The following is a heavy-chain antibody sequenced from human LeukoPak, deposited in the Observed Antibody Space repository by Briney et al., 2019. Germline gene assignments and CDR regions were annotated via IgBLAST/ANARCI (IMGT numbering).Heavy chain of an antibody. Sequence: SETLSLTCTVSGGSITRSTDYWGWIRQPPGKGLEWIGSINYSGITYYNPSLKSRVTKSVDTSKNQFSLNLNSVTAADTAVYYCARAMRGTGGAFDIWGQGTMVTVSS. D-gene: IGHD1-1*01. J-gene: IGHJ3*02. V-gene: IGHV4-39*01. CDR3: ARAMRGTGGAFDI. CDR2: INYSGIT. CDR1: GGSITRSTDY.